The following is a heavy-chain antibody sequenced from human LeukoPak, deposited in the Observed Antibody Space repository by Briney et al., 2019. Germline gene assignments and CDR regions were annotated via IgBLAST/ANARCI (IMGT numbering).Heavy chain of an antibody. CDR2: IYYSGST. J-gene: IGHJ4*02. CDR1: GGSISSYY. V-gene: IGHV4-59*08. Sequence: PSETLSLTCTVSGGSISSYYWSWIRQPPGKGLEWIGYIYYSGSTNYNPSLKSRVTISVDTSKNQFSLKLSSVTAADTAVYYCARLGSSGWYPFDYWGQGTLVTVSS. D-gene: IGHD6-19*01. CDR3: ARLGSSGWYPFDY.